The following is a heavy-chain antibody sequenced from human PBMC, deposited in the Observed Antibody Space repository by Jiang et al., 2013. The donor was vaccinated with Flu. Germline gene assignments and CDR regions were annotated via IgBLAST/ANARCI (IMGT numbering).Heavy chain of an antibody. V-gene: IGHV1-2*02. J-gene: IGHJ4*02. D-gene: IGHD6-19*01. CDR1: GYTFTGYY. CDR3: ARDLGTGWSIHY. CDR2: SDPNTGGR. Sequence: SGAEVKKPGASVKVSCKASGYTFTGYYIHWVRQAPGKGLEWMGWSDPNTGGRNYAQIFQGRVVMTTDTSISTAYMELNSLTSDDAAGYFCARDLGTGWSIHYWGQGSLVIVSS.